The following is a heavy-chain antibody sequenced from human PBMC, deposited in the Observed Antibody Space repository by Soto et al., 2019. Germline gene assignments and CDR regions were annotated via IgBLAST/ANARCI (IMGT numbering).Heavy chain of an antibody. CDR3: AKDVRGVATIPRYFDL. V-gene: IGHV3-9*01. CDR1: GFTFDDYA. CDR2: ISWNSGSI. J-gene: IGHJ2*01. D-gene: IGHD5-12*01. Sequence: GGSLRLSCAASGFTFDDYAMHWVRQAPGKGLEWVSGISWNSGSIGYADSVKGRFTISRDNAKNSLYLQMNSLRADDTALYYCAKDVRGVATIPRYFDLWGRGTLVTVSS.